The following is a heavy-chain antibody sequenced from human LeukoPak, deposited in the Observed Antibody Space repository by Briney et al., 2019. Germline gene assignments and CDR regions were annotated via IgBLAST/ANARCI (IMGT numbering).Heavy chain of an antibody. D-gene: IGHD3-22*01. V-gene: IGHV4-4*02. Sequence: SGTLSLTCAVSGGSISSSNWWSWVRQPPGKGLEWIGEIYHSGSTNYNPSLKSRVTISVDKSKNQFSLKLSSVTAADTAVYYCARAMGDSSGPLTTNFDYWGQGTLVTVSS. J-gene: IGHJ4*02. CDR3: ARAMGDSSGPLTTNFDY. CDR1: GGSISSSNW. CDR2: IYHSGST.